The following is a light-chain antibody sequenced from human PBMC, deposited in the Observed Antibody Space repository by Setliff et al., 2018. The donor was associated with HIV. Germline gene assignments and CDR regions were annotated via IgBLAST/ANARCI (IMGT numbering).Light chain of an antibody. CDR3: SSYTASSTLV. Sequence: QSVLTQPASVSGSPGQSITISCTGTSSDIGSSNFVSWYQQHPGKAPKLMIYDVSQRPSGVSDRFSGSKSGITASLTISGLQPEDESDYYCSSYTASSTLVFGGGTKVTVL. V-gene: IGLV2-14*03. CDR2: DVS. J-gene: IGLJ3*02. CDR1: SSDIGSSNF.